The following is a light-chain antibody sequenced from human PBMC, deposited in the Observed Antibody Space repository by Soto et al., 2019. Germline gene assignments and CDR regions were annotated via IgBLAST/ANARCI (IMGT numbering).Light chain of an antibody. CDR1: QAISNW. CDR3: QQGNSFPRT. J-gene: IGKJ2*01. CDR2: AAS. V-gene: IGKV1D-12*01. Sequence: DIQMTQSPSSVSASVGDSVTITCRARQAISNWLAWYQQKPGKAPRLLIYAASTLPSGVPSRFSGSGSGTEFTLTITSLQAEDYASYYCQQGNSFPRTFGQGTKLDIK.